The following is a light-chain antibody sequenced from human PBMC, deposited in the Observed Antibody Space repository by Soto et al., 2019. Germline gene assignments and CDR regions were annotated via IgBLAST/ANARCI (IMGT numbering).Light chain of an antibody. J-gene: IGKJ4*01. CDR2: AAS. V-gene: IGKV1-12*01. Sequence: DIQMTQSPSSVSASIGDRVTISCRASQDIGRWLAWFQQKPGKAPKLLIYAASTLHSGVPSRFSGSGSGTDFTLTISLLQPEDFATYYCQQANSPATFGGGTKVEIK. CDR1: QDIGRW. CDR3: QQANSPAT.